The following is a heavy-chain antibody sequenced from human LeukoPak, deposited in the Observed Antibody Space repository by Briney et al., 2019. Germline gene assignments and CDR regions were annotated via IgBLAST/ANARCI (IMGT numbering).Heavy chain of an antibody. CDR3: ARDYKYAFDN. Sequence: GGSLRLSCAASGFTLSDYSMNWVRQAPGKGLEWISYIGIDSGNTNYADSVKGRFTISGDKAKNSLYLQMSSLRVEDTAVYYCARDYKYAFDNWGQGTLVTVSS. CDR1: GFTLSDYS. V-gene: IGHV3-48*01. J-gene: IGHJ4*02. D-gene: IGHD5-24*01. CDR2: IGIDSGNT.